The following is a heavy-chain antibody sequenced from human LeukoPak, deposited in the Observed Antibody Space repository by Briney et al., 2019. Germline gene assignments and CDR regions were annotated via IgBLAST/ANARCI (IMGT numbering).Heavy chain of an antibody. J-gene: IGHJ4*02. CDR2: ISSSGSYI. CDR1: GFAFSSYS. Sequence: GGSLSLSCAASGFAFSSYSMNWVSQAPGKGLEWVSAISSSGSYIYYADSVKGRFTISRDNAKNSLYLQMNSLRAEDTAVYYCARAQLSGSYSKDYWGQGTLVTVSS. CDR3: ARAQLSGSYSKDY. D-gene: IGHD1-26*01. V-gene: IGHV3-21*04.